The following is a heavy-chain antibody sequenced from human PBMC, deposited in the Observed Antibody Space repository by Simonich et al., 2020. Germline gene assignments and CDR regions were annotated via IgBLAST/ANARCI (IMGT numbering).Heavy chain of an antibody. CDR3: ARHLQLGPFDY. V-gene: IGHV4-34*01. Sequence: QVQLQQWGAGLLKPSETLSLTCAVYGGSFRGYYWSWIRQPPGKGLEWIGEINHSGSTNYNPSLKSRVNISVDTSKNQFSRKLSSVTAADTAVYYCARHLQLGPFDYWGQGTLVTVSS. CDR1: GGSFRGYY. J-gene: IGHJ4*02. CDR2: INHSGST. D-gene: IGHD1-1*01.